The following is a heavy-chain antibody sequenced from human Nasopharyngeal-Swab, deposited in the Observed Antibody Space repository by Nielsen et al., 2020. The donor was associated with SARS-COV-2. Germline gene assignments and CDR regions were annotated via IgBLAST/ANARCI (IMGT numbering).Heavy chain of an antibody. CDR2: INHGGST. CDR3: ARGRVGAKDY. CDR1: GGSFSGYY. V-gene: IGHV4-34*01. Sequence: GSLRLSCAVYGGSFSGYYWSRIRQPPGKGLEWIGEINHGGSTNYNPSLKSRVTISVDTSKNQFSLKLSSVTAADTAVYYCARGRVGAKDYWGQGTLVTVSS. D-gene: IGHD1-26*01. J-gene: IGHJ4*02.